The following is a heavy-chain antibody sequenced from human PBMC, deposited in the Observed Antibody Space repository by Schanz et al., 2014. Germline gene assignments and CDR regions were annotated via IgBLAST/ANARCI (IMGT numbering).Heavy chain of an antibody. CDR3: ARGDPVAGLDY. CDR2: IYSGVST. Sequence: EVQLLESGGGLVQPGGSLRLSCSASGFTFSTYAMSWVRQAPGKGLEWVSIIYSGVSTYYADSVKGRFTISRDNSKNTVYLQMNSLRGEDTGMYCCARGDPVAGLDYWGRGTLVTVSS. V-gene: IGHV3-66*01. J-gene: IGHJ4*02. CDR1: GFTFSTYA.